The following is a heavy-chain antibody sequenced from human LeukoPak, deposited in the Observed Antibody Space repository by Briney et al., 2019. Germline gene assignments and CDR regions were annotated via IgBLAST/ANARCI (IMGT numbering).Heavy chain of an antibody. CDR2: IVGSSSNI. Sequence: GGSLRLSCTASGFSFSTYSMNWVRQAPGKGLEWVSYIVGSSSNIYYADSVKGRFTISRDNPKNTLYLQMNSLRAEDTAVYFCARRGVVIRVILVGFHKEAFYFDSWGQGALVTDSS. V-gene: IGHV3-21*04. J-gene: IGHJ4*02. CDR1: GFSFSTYS. D-gene: IGHD3-22*01. CDR3: ARRGVVIRVILVGFHKEAFYFDS.